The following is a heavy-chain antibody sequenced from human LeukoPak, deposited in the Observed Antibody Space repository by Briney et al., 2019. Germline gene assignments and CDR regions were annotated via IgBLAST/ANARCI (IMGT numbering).Heavy chain of an antibody. CDR1: GGSISSYY. Sequence: SETLSLTCTVSGGSISSYYWSWIRQPPGKGLEWIGYIYYSGSTNYNSSLKSRVTISVDTSKNQFSLKLSSVTAADTAVYYCARGTRYYDFWSGHPYFDYWGQGTLVTVSS. CDR3: ARGTRYYDFWSGHPYFDY. CDR2: IYYSGST. V-gene: IGHV4-59*12. D-gene: IGHD3-3*01. J-gene: IGHJ4*02.